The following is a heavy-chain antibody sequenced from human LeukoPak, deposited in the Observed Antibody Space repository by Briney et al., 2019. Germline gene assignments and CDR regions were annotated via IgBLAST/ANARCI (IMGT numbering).Heavy chain of an antibody. CDR2: IRFDGSNK. Sequence: GGSLRLSCAASGFTFSGYGIHWVRQAPGKGLDWVAFIRFDGSNKYYADSVKGRFTISRDNAKSTLYLQMNSLRADDTAVYYCARGGVDYWGQGTLVTVSS. CDR3: ARGGVDY. J-gene: IGHJ4*02. V-gene: IGHV3-30*02. CDR1: GFTFSGYG.